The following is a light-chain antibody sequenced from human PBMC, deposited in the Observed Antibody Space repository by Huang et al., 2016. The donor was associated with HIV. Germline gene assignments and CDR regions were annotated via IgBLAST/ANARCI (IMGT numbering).Light chain of an antibody. V-gene: IGKV3-15*01. J-gene: IGKJ2*01. Sequence: VMMSQSPATLAASPGERVTLSCGASQSVNTNLAWYQQKPGQPPRLLMYAAYTRATCVPARFAGSGSGTEFTLTIDSLQSDDFAVYYCQQYNKWPPEYTFGQGTRLEIK. CDR3: QQYNKWPPEYT. CDR2: AAY. CDR1: QSVNTN.